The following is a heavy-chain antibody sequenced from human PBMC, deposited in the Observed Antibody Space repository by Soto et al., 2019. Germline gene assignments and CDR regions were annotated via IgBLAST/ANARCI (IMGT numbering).Heavy chain of an antibody. J-gene: IGHJ4*02. CDR2: IYYSGST. D-gene: IGHD6-19*01. Sequence: QVQLQESGPGLVKPSETLSLTCTVSGGSISSYYWSWIRQPPGKGLEWIGYIYYSGSTNYNPSLKSRVTISVDTSKNQFSLKLSSVTAADTAVYYCARMAGTRDYWGQGTLVTVS. V-gene: IGHV4-59*01. CDR1: GGSISSYY. CDR3: ARMAGTRDY.